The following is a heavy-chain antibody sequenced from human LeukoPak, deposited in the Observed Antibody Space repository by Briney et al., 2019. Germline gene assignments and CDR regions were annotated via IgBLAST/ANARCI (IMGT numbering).Heavy chain of an antibody. CDR2: IYPGDSDT. CDR3: ARLSSSWYGDY. Sequence: GESLKISCKGSGYTFASYWIGWVRQMPGKGLELMGIIYPGDSDTTYSPSFQGQVTISADKSISTTYLQWSSLQASDTAMYYCARLSSSWYGDYWGQGTLVPSPQ. CDR1: GYTFASYW. V-gene: IGHV5-51*01. J-gene: IGHJ4*02. D-gene: IGHD6-13*01.